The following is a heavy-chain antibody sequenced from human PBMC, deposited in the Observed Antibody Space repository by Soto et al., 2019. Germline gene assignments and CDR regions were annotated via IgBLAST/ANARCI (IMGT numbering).Heavy chain of an antibody. V-gene: IGHV3-73*01. CDR3: TTTYYDFWSGQHGMDV. D-gene: IGHD3-3*01. J-gene: IGHJ6*02. Sequence: PGWSLRLSCAASGFTFSGSAMHWVRQASGKGLEWVGRIRSKANSYATAYAASVKGRFTISRDDSKNTAYLQTNSLKTEDTAVYSCTTTYYDFWSGQHGMDVWGQGTTVNVS. CDR1: GFTFSGSA. CDR2: IRSKANSYAT.